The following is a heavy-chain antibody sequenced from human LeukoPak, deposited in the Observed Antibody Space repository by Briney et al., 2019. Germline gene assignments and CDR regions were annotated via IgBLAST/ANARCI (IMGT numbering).Heavy chain of an antibody. CDR1: GFTVSSNS. D-gene: IGHD6-13*01. CDR3: ARVLAAAGTDEYSIEY. CDR2: IYSGGST. J-gene: IGHJ4*02. V-gene: IGHV3-53*01. Sequence: GGSLRLSCAASGFTVSSNSMSWVRQAPGKGLEWVSLIYSGGSTYYADSVRGRFTISRDNSKNTLYLQMNSLRAEDTAVYYCARVLAAAGTDEYSIEYWGQGTLVTVSS.